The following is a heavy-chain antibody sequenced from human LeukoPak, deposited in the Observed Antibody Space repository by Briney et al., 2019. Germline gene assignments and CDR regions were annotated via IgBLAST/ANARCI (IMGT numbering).Heavy chain of an antibody. CDR3: ARVPLTAYYYDSSGEHNAFDI. Sequence: PGGSLRLSCAASGFTFSSYEMNRVRQAPGKGLEWVSYISSSGSTIYYADSVKGRFTISRDNAKNSLYLQMNSLRAEDTAVYYCARVPLTAYYYDSSGEHNAFDIWGQGTMVTVSS. CDR2: ISSSGSTI. CDR1: GFTFSSYE. V-gene: IGHV3-48*03. J-gene: IGHJ3*02. D-gene: IGHD3-22*01.